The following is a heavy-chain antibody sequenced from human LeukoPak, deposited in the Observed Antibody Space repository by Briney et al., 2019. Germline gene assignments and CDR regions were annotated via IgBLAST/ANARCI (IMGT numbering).Heavy chain of an antibody. CDR2: IYYSGST. J-gene: IGHJ4*02. Sequence: NPSETLSLTCTVSGGSISSGGYYWSWIRQHPGKGLEWIGYIYYSGSTYYNPSLKSRVTISVDTSKNQFSLKLSSVTAADTAVYYCARGAYSSGWSFDYWGQGTLVTVSS. CDR1: GGSISSGGYY. D-gene: IGHD6-19*01. CDR3: ARGAYSSGWSFDY. V-gene: IGHV4-31*03.